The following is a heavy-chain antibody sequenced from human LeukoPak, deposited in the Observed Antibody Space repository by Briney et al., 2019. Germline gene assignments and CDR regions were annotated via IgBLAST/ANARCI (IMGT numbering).Heavy chain of an antibody. CDR3: ARALRYFDWTLLAFDI. D-gene: IGHD3-9*01. CDR1: GYTFTSYD. V-gene: IGHV1-8*01. CDR2: MNPNSGNT. J-gene: IGHJ3*02. Sequence: GASVKVSCKASGYTFTSYDINWVRQATGQGLEWMGWMNPNSGNTGYAQKFQGRVTMTRNTSISTAYMELSSLRSEDTAVYYCARALRYFDWTLLAFDIWGQGTMATVSS.